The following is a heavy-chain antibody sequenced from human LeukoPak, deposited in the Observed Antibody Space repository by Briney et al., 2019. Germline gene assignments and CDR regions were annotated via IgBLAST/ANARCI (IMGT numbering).Heavy chain of an antibody. D-gene: IGHD3-16*01. V-gene: IGHV4-59*11. Sequence: SETLSLTCTVSGGSISGHYWTWIRQPPGKGLEWIGQIHYSGRPDYNPSLKSRVTISVDTSKNQLSLKVTSVTGADTAVHYCARFGVDYDMDVWGQGTTVTVSS. CDR3: ARFGVDYDMDV. CDR1: GGSISGHY. J-gene: IGHJ6*02. CDR2: IHYSGRP.